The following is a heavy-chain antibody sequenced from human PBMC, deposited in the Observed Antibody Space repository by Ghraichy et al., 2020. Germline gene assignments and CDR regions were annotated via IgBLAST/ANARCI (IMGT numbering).Heavy chain of an antibody. V-gene: IGHV3-74*01. D-gene: IGHD2-15*01. J-gene: IGHJ4*02. CDR3: AREYCRGGRCYFGTGGSHFDD. CDR1: GFTLSDYW. Sequence: GGSLRLSCAASGFTLSDYWMHWVRQAPGKGLVWVSRIKSDGSSTIYADSVKGRFTISRDNAKNTLYLQMNSLRAEDTALYYCAREYCRGGRCYFGTGGSHFDDWGQGTLVTVSS. CDR2: IKSDGSST.